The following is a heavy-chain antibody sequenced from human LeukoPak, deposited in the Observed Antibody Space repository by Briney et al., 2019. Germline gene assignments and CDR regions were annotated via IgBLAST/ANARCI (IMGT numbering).Heavy chain of an antibody. CDR2: INHSGST. V-gene: IGHV4-34*01. Sequence: PSETLSLTCAVYGGSFSGYYWSWVRQPPGKGLEWIGEINHSGSTNYNPSLKSRVTISVDTSKNQFSLKLSSVTAADTAVYYCARVRRPTDVWGKGTTVTVSS. J-gene: IGHJ6*04. D-gene: IGHD6-25*01. CDR3: ARVRRPTDV. CDR1: GGSFSGYY.